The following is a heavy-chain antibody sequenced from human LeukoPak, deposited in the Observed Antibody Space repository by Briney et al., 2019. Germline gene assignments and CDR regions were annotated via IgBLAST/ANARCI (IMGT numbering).Heavy chain of an antibody. CDR3: ASTSGYYDILTGYYREGYYFDY. V-gene: IGHV3-72*01. CDR1: GLTFSDQY. Sequence: GGSLRLSCAASGLTFSDQYMDWVRQAPGKGLEWVGRTRNKANSYTTEYAASVKGRFTISRDDSKNSLYLQMNSLKTEDTAVYYCASTSGYYDILTGYYREGYYFDYWGQGTLVTVSS. CDR2: TRNKANSYTT. D-gene: IGHD3-9*01. J-gene: IGHJ4*02.